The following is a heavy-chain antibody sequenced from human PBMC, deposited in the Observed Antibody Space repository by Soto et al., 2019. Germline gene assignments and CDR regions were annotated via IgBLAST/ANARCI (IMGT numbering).Heavy chain of an antibody. Sequence: ASVKVSCKYSGYTFPIYAMHWVRPAPGQRLEWMGWINAGNGNTKYSQKFQGRVTITRDTSASTAYMELSSLRSEDTAVYYCARGYCTNGVCYTEGAFDIWGQGTMVTVSS. CDR1: GYTFPIYA. V-gene: IGHV1-3*01. D-gene: IGHD2-8*01. CDR2: INAGNGNT. CDR3: ARGYCTNGVCYTEGAFDI. J-gene: IGHJ3*02.